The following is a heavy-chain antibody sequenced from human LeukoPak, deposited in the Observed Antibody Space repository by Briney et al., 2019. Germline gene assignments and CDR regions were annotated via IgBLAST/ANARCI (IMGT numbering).Heavy chain of an antibody. Sequence: VSVKVSFKASGYTSSSGYYLHWVRQAPGQGLEWMGWINPNNGDTNYAQKFQGRVTMTRDTSISTAYMELSRLRSDDAAVYFCARGAYYNFWSGFYYSPHFDYWGQGTLVTVSS. CDR3: ARGAYYNFWSGFYYSPHFDY. CDR1: GYTSSSGYY. V-gene: IGHV1-2*02. J-gene: IGHJ4*02. D-gene: IGHD3-3*01. CDR2: INPNNGDT.